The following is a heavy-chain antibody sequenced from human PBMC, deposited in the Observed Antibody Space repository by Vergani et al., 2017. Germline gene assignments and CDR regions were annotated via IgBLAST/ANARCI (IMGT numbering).Heavy chain of an antibody. V-gene: IGHV3-23*01. CDR2: ISGSGGST. CDR1: GFTFSSYA. CDR3: ARRGQNYYDSSGYYYDY. D-gene: IGHD3-22*01. Sequence: EVQLLESGGGLVQPGGSLRLSCAASGFTFSSYAMSWVRQAPGKGLEWVSAISGSGGSTYYADSVKGRFTISRDNSKNTLYLQMNSLRAEDTAVYYCARRGQNYYDSSGYYYDYWGQGTLVTVSS. J-gene: IGHJ4*02.